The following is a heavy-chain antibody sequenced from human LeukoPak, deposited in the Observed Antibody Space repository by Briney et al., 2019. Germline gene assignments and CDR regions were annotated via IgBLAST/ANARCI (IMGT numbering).Heavy chain of an antibody. Sequence: GASLRFSCAGALGRHWIGWGRQAPGKGLEWVANIKEDGSERYYGDSVKGRFTISRDDAKSSLYLQMNNLRVEDTAVYYCTRDQTWGQGTLVTVSS. J-gene: IGHJ4*02. CDR1: LGRHW. V-gene: IGHV3-7*01. CDR2: IKEDGSER. CDR3: TRDQT.